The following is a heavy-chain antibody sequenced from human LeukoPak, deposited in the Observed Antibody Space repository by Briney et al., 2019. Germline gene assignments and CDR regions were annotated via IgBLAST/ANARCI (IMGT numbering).Heavy chain of an antibody. CDR2: IYYSGST. CDR3: ARHAVGPSSFDY. Sequence: PSETLSLTCTVSGGSLSGYYWSWMREPPGKGLEWIGYIYYSGSTNYNPSLKSRVTISVDTSKNQFSLKLSSVTAADTAVYYCARHAVGPSSFDYWGQGTLVTVSS. J-gene: IGHJ4*02. CDR1: GGSLSGYY. V-gene: IGHV4-59*08. D-gene: IGHD1-26*01.